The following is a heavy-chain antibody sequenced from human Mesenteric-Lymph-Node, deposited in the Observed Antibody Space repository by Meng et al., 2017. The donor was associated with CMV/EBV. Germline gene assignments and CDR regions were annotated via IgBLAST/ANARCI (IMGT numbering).Heavy chain of an antibody. CDR3: ASSGRLLWFGEFPH. J-gene: IGHJ4*02. CDR2: INHSGST. V-gene: IGHV4-34*01. D-gene: IGHD3-10*01. CDR1: GGSFSGYY. Sequence: GSLRLSCAVYGGSFSGYYWSWIRQPPGKGLEWIGEINHSGSTNYNPSLKSRVTISVDTSKNQFSLKLSSVTAADTAVYYCASSGRLLWFGEFPHWGQGTLVTVSS.